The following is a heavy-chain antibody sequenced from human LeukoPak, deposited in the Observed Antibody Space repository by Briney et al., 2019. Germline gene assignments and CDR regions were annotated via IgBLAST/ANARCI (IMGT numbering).Heavy chain of an antibody. D-gene: IGHD1-26*01. Sequence: ASVKVSCKVSGYTFSGYYMHWVRQAPGQGVEWAGWINANSGGTKYAQDFKGRVTMSRDTSISTAYMELSRLTSDDTAVYYCARGSPIVGANTPFDYWGQGTLVTVSS. CDR1: GYTFSGYY. V-gene: IGHV1-2*02. CDR2: INANSGGT. J-gene: IGHJ4*02. CDR3: ARGSPIVGANTPFDY.